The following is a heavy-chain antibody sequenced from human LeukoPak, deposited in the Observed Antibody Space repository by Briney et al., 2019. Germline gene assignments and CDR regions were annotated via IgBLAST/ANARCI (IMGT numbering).Heavy chain of an antibody. V-gene: IGHV3-48*04. Sequence: GGSLRLSCAASGFTFSSYSMNWVRQAPGKGLEWVSYISSSGSTIYYADSVKGRFTISRDNAKNSLYLQMNSLRAGDTAVYYCARDSDYDSSGYFDYWGQGTLVTVSS. CDR2: ISSSGSTI. CDR1: GFTFSSYS. J-gene: IGHJ4*02. CDR3: ARDSDYDSSGYFDY. D-gene: IGHD3-22*01.